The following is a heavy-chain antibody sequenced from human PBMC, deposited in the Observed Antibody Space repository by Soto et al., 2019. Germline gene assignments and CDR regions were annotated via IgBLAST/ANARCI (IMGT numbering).Heavy chain of an antibody. CDR1: GYSFTSHW. D-gene: IGHD2-2*01. CDR2: IYPSDSDI. Sequence: PGASLKISCKTSGYSFTSHWIAWVRQMPGKGLEWMGIIYPSDSDIRYRPSFQGQVTISVDKSISTAYLQWSSLKASDTATYYCARQDYSNYRGGMDVWGQGTTVTVSS. CDR3: ARQDYSNYRGGMDV. J-gene: IGHJ6*02. V-gene: IGHV5-51*01.